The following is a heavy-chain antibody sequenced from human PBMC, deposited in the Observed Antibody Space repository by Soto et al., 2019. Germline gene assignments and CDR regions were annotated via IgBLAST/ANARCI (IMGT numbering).Heavy chain of an antibody. V-gene: IGHV4-39*01. Sequence: SETLSLTCTVSGGSISSSSYYWGWIRQPPGKGLEWIGSIYYSGSTYYNPSLKSRVTISVDTSKNQFSLKLSSVTTADTAVYYCARHTIPKVGATNYAFDYWGQGTLVTVSS. CDR2: IYYSGST. CDR3: ARHTIPKVGATNYAFDY. D-gene: IGHD1-26*01. J-gene: IGHJ4*02. CDR1: GGSISSSSYY.